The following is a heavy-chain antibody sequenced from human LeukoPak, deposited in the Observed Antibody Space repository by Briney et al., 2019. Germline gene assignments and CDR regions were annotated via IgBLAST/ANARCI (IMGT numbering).Heavy chain of an antibody. V-gene: IGHV1-2*02. CDR3: ASEAGGCFDWLRVAPYNWFDP. Sequence: ASVKVSCKASGYTFTGYYMHWVRQAPGQGLEWMGWINPNSGGTNYAQKFQARVTLTRDTPISTAYLELNRLTSDDTAVYYCASEAGGCFDWLRVAPYNWFDPWGQGTLVTVSS. D-gene: IGHD3-9*01. CDR2: INPNSGGT. CDR1: GYTFTGYY. J-gene: IGHJ5*02.